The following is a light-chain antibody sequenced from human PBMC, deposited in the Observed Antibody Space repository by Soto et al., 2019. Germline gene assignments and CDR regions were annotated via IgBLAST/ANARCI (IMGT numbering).Light chain of an antibody. Sequence: IQMTQSPASLSASVVDRCTSTFRTSQSINIYLDWYQQKVGEPPRLLIFGASNLQSGVPSRFSGSGSGTDFTLTISRLQPEDFATYYCQQSYSTPQTFGQGTKVDIK. V-gene: IGKV1-39*01. J-gene: IGKJ1*01. CDR1: QSINIY. CDR3: QQSYSTPQT. CDR2: GAS.